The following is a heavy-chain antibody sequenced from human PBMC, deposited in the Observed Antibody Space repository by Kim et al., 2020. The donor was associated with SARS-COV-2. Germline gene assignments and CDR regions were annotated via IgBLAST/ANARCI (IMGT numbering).Heavy chain of an antibody. Sequence: SYAKKCQGRVTRTRDTSTSTVYMELSSLRSENTSVYYCARSTVVDAWFDPWGQGTLVTVSS. D-gene: IGHD4-17*01. V-gene: IGHV1-46*01. J-gene: IGHJ5*02. CDR3: ARSTVVDAWFDP.